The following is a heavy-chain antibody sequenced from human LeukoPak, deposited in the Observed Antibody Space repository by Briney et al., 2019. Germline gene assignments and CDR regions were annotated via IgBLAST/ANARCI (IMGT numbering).Heavy chain of an antibody. CDR3: ARDRQWLVDH. V-gene: IGHV4-4*07. CDR2: VYVTGST. J-gene: IGHJ5*02. Sequence: SETLSLTCTVSGGSISSTPYYWSWIRQPAGKGLEWIGRVYVTGSTNLNPALQSRVTMSVDTSKNQFSLKLTSVTAADTAVYYCARDRQWLVDHWGQGTLVTVSS. CDR1: GGSISSTPYY. D-gene: IGHD6-19*01.